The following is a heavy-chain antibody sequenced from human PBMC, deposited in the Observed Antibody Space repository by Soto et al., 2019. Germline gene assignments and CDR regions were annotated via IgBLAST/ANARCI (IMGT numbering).Heavy chain of an antibody. V-gene: IGHV4-31*03. CDR3: AIERRYGSGPRRNYYGMDV. J-gene: IGHJ6*02. Sequence: TSETLSLTCTVSGGSISSGGYYWSWIRQHPGKGLEWIGYIYYSGSTYYNPSLKSRVTISVDTSKNQFSLKLSSVTAADTAVYYCAIERRYGSGPRRNYYGMDVWGQGTTVTVSS. CDR1: GGSISSGGYY. CDR2: IYYSGST. D-gene: IGHD3-10*01.